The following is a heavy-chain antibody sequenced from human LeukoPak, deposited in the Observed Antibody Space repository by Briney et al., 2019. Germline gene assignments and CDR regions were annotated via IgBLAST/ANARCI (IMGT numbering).Heavy chain of an antibody. CDR2: AYYGGDT. D-gene: IGHD6-19*01. CDR1: GDSITSSGVY. Sequence: PSETLSLTCTVAGDSITSSGVYWGWVRQPPGKGLEWVGCAYYGGDTYSNPSLKSRITISFDTSKNQFFLSLSSVTAADTALYFCARLFSSGWPYFYGLGAWGQGTTVTVSS. CDR3: ARLFSSGWPYFYGLGA. J-gene: IGHJ6*02. V-gene: IGHV4-39*01.